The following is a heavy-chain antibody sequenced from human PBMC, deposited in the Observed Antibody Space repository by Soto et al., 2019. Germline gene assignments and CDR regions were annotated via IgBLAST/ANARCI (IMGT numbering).Heavy chain of an antibody. Sequence: QVQLVQSGAEVKKPGASVKVSCKASGCTFTGHYIHWVRQAPEQGPEWMGEIGPESGATRYAQKFQGRVTMTRDTSITTVYMELNNLSPDDTAVYYCGRGRTGQIVVFYWGQGTPVTVSS. CDR2: IGPESGAT. CDR3: GRGRTGQIVVFY. J-gene: IGHJ4*02. V-gene: IGHV1-2*02. CDR1: GCTFTGHY. D-gene: IGHD7-27*01.